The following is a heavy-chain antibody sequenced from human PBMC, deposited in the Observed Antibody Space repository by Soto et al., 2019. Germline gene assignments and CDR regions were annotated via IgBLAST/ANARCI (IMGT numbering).Heavy chain of an antibody. J-gene: IGHJ4*02. CDR1: GYTFINNN. CDR3: AREDYYGSGSYYD. CDR2: MNPNTGNT. Sequence: VQLVQSGAEVKKPGASVKVSCKASGYTFINNNINWVRQATGQGLEWMGWMNPNTGNTAYVQKFQGRVTMTRDISTSTAYMELSSLRSDDTAVYYCAREDYYGSGSYYDWGQGTSVTVSS. D-gene: IGHD3-10*01. V-gene: IGHV1-8*01.